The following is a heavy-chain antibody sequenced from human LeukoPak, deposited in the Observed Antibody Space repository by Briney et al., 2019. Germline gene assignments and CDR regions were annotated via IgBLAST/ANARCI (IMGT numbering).Heavy chain of an antibody. J-gene: IGHJ4*02. V-gene: IGHV4-30-2*01. CDR1: GGSISSGGYP. D-gene: IGHD6-13*01. Sequence: SQTLSLTCAVSGGSISSGGYPWSWIRQPPGKGLEWIGYIYHSGSTYYSPSLKSRVTISVDGSKNQFSLKLSSVTAADTAVYYCAREKTNSWYYFDYWGQGTLVTVSS. CDR3: AREKTNSWYYFDY. CDR2: IYHSGST.